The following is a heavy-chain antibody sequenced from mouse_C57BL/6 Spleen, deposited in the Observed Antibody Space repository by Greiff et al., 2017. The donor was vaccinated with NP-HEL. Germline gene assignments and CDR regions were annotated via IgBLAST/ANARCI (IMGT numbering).Heavy chain of an antibody. Sequence: VQLQQSGPELVKPGASVKISCKASGYAFSSSWMNWVKQRPGKGLEWIGRIYPGDGDTNYNGKFKGKATLTADKSSSTAYMQLSSLTSEDSAVYFCARHDYGSSYWFAYGGQGTLVTVSA. CDR2: IYPGDGDT. D-gene: IGHD1-1*01. V-gene: IGHV1-82*01. CDR3: ARHDYGSSYWFAY. CDR1: GYAFSSSW. J-gene: IGHJ3*01.